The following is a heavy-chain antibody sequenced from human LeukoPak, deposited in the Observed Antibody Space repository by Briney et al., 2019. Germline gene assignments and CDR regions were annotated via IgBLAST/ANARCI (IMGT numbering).Heavy chain of an antibody. D-gene: IGHD4/OR15-4a*01. CDR3: ARLNHWGVP. V-gene: IGHV4-34*01. CDR1: GCTFSGYY. CDR2: INHSGST. J-gene: IGHJ5*02. Sequence: SETLSLTCAVYGCTFSGYYWSWIRQPPGKGLEWIGAINHSGSTNYHPSVKSRVTISVDTSKNQLSLQQSTVSAADTAVYYCARLNHWGVPRGQGTLLTVSS.